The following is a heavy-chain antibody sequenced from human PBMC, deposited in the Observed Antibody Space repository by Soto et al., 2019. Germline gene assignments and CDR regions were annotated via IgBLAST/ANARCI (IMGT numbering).Heavy chain of an antibody. D-gene: IGHD5-12*01. CDR2: IYSGGST. J-gene: IGHJ3*02. CDR3: AREDGYRGGDAFDI. V-gene: IGHV3-66*01. CDR1: GFTVSSNY. Sequence: GGSRRLSCAALGFTVSSNYMSWVHQAPGKGLEWVSVIYSGGSTYYADSVKGRFTISRDNSKNTLYLQMNSLRAEDTAVYYCAREDGYRGGDAFDIWGQGTMVTVSS.